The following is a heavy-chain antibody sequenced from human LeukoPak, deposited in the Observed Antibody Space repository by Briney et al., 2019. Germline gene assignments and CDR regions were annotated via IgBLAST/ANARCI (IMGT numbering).Heavy chain of an antibody. V-gene: IGHV3-30*09. D-gene: IGHD2-8*01. CDR2: ISFDESKT. Sequence: PGGSLRLSCAASGFTFSFYPLHWVRQSPGKGLEWVAAISFDESKTYYADSVRGRFAISRDNFKNTVYLQMSGLTAEDSALYYCARVNGSSSSNWSDYWGQGTLVIVSS. J-gene: IGHJ4*01. CDR3: ARVNGSSSSNWSDY. CDR1: GFTFSFYP.